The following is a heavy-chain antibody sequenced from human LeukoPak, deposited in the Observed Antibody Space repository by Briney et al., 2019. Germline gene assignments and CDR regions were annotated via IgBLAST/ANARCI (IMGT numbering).Heavy chain of an antibody. CDR3: ARLHKWGYYFDY. CDR1: GYTFTSYA. J-gene: IGHJ4*02. V-gene: IGHV1-2*06. D-gene: IGHD7-27*01. CDR2: INPNSGGT. Sequence: ASVKVSCKASGYTFTSYAMNWVRQAPGQGLEWMGRINPNSGGTNYAQKFQGRVTMTRDMSISTAYMELSRLRSDDTAVYYCARLHKWGYYFDYWGQGTLVTVSS.